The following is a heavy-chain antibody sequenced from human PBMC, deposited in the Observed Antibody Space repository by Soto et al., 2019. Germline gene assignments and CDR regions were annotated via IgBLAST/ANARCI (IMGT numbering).Heavy chain of an antibody. D-gene: IGHD3-16*01. CDR3: ARAWGHLYFDY. CDR2: IHYSGST. V-gene: IGHV4-61*01. CDR1: GGSVSSTSYY. J-gene: IGHJ4*02. Sequence: SETLSLTCTVSGGSVSSTSYYWTWIRQPPGKGLEWIGYIHYSGSTNYNPSLKGRVAMSVDTSKNHFSLKLSSVTAADTAVYYCARAWGHLYFDYWGQGALVTVSS.